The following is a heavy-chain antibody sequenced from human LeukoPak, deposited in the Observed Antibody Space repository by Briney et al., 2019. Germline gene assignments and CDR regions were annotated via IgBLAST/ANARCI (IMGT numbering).Heavy chain of an antibody. CDR1: GFTFGDYA. CDR3: ARDSGRWLETESDAFDI. Sequence: QPGRSLRLSCAASGFTFGDYAMHWVRQAPGKGLEWVSRIVWNSGSIAYADSVKGRFTISRDNAKNSLYLQMNSLRAEDTAVYYCARDSGRWLETESDAFDIWGQGTMVTVSS. V-gene: IGHV3-9*01. J-gene: IGHJ3*02. D-gene: IGHD6-19*01. CDR2: IVWNSGSI.